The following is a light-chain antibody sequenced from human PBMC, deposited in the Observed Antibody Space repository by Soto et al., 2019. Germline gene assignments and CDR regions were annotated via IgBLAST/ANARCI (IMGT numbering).Light chain of an antibody. CDR3: QQYGNSPQT. J-gene: IGKJ1*01. V-gene: IGKV3-20*01. Sequence: EIVSTQSPGTLSLSPGERDTLSCRASQSLSNHVYLAWYQQKPGQAPRLLIYGASSRATGIPNRFSGSGSGTDFTLTISRLEPEDFAVYYCQQYGNSPQTFGQGTKVDIK. CDR2: GAS. CDR1: QSLSNHVY.